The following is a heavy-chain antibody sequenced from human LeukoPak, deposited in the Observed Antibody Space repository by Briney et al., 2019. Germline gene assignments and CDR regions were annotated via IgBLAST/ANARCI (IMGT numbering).Heavy chain of an antibody. CDR3: ARGPTPYGMDV. J-gene: IGHJ6*04. D-gene: IGHD2-15*01. Sequence: SETLSLTCAVYGGSFSGYYWSWIRLPPGKGLEWIGEINHSGSTNYNPSLKSRVTISVDTSKNQFSLKLSSVAAADTAVYYCARGPTPYGMDVWGKGTTVTVSS. CDR2: INHSGST. CDR1: GGSFSGYY. V-gene: IGHV4-34*01.